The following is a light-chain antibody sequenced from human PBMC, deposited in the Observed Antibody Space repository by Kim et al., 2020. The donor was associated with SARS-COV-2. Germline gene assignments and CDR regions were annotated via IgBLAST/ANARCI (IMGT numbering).Light chain of an antibody. CDR1: PTIDSY. J-gene: IGKJ4*01. V-gene: IGKV3D-11*02. CDR3: QHRNNWTPAVT. Sequence: PGDRAAISHSASPTIDSYLASYQQGPSQAPSLLVCAASNGATGVPGGFSGSGAGAAFTLTISSLAPEDISIYYCQHRNNWTPAVTFGGGTKVDIK. CDR2: AAS.